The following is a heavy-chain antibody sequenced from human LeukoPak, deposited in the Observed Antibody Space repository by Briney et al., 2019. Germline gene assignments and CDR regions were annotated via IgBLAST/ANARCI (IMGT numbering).Heavy chain of an antibody. CDR3: ARQGIVVVPAADY. D-gene: IGHD2-2*01. CDR2: IHYSGTT. CDR1: GGSIRSISFY. J-gene: IGHJ4*02. V-gene: IGHV4-39*01. Sequence: SETLSLTCTVSGGSIRSISFYWGWIRQSPGKGREWIGSIHYSGTTYYNPSLRSRVAISVDTSKNQFSLKLSSVTAADTAVYYCARQGIVVVPAADYWGQGTLVTVSS.